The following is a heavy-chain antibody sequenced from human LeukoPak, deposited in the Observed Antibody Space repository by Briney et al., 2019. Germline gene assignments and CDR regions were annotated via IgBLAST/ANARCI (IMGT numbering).Heavy chain of an antibody. CDR3: ARKRYYYYGMDV. J-gene: IGHJ6*02. CDR1: GGSFSGSY. V-gene: IGHV4-34*01. Sequence: PSETLSLTCAVYGGSFSGSYWSWLRQPPGKGLEWIGEINHSGSTNYNPSLKSRVTISVDTSKNQLSLKLSSVTAADTAVYYCARKRYYYYGMDVWGQGTTVTVSS. CDR2: INHSGST.